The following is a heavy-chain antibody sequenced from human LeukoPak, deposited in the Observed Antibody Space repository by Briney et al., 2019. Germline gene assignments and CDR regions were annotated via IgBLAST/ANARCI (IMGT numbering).Heavy chain of an antibody. V-gene: IGHV3-33*01. CDR3: ARDLLLWFGELSGDSDY. CDR1: GFTFSSYG. D-gene: IGHD3-10*01. CDR2: IWYDGSHK. Sequence: GGSLRLSCAASGFTFSSYGMHWVRQAPGKGLEWVADIWYDGSHKYYADSVKGRFTISRDNSKNTLHLQMDSLRAEDTAVYYCARDLLLWFGELSGDSDYWGQGTLVTVS. J-gene: IGHJ4*02.